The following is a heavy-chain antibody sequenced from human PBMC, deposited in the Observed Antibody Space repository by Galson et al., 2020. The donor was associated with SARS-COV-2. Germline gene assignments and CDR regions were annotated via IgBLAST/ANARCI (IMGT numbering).Heavy chain of an antibody. CDR3: ARGIQMVRGVITRFYFYFGMDV. CDR2: IGTAGDT. J-gene: IGHJ6*02. CDR1: GFTFSSYD. D-gene: IGHD3-10*01. V-gene: IGHV3-13*01. Sequence: GEPLKISCAASGFTFSSYDMHWVRQATGKGLEWVSAIGTAGDTYYPGSVKGRFTISRENAKNSLYLQMNSLRAGDTAVYYCARGIQMVRGVITRFYFYFGMDVWGQGTTVTVSS.